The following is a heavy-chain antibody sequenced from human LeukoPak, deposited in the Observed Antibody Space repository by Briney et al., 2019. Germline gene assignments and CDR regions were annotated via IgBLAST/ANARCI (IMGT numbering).Heavy chain of an antibody. Sequence: SQTLSLTCAISGDSVPRNSAAWNWISQSPSRGLEWLGRTYYRSKWYNDYAVSVKSRITINPDTSKNQFSLQLNSVTPEDTAVYYCARARTKQYSSSWYERGRRVDNWFDPWGQGTLVSVSS. V-gene: IGHV6-1*01. CDR2: TYYRSKWYN. D-gene: IGHD6-13*01. J-gene: IGHJ5*02. CDR3: ARARTKQYSSSWYERGRRVDNWFDP. CDR1: GDSVPRNSAA.